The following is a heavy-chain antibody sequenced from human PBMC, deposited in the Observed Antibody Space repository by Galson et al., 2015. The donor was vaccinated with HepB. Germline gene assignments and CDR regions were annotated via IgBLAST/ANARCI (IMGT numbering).Heavy chain of an antibody. CDR1: GGTFSSYA. D-gene: IGHD6-13*01. V-gene: IGHV1-69*13. CDR2: IIPIFGTA. CDR3: AREGPYSSSWEHTYYYYGMDV. Sequence: SVTVSCKASGGTFSSYAISWVRQAPGQGLEWMGGIIPIFGTANYAQKFQGRVTITADESTSTAYMELSSLRSEDTAVYYCAREGPYSSSWEHTYYYYGMDVWGHGTTVTVSS. J-gene: IGHJ6*02.